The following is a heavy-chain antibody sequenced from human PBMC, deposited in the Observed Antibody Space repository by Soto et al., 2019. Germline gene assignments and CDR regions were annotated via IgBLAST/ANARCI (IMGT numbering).Heavy chain of an antibody. D-gene: IGHD2-15*01. V-gene: IGHV4-59*08. CDR1: GGSISSYY. Sequence: SGTLSLTCTVSGGSISSYYWSWIRQPPGKGLEWIGYIYYSGSTNYNPSLKSRVTISVDTSKNQFSLKLSSVTAADTAVYYCARSVRYCSGGSCYFHRDDFDIWGQGTMVTVSS. J-gene: IGHJ3*02. CDR3: ARSVRYCSGGSCYFHRDDFDI. CDR2: IYYSGST.